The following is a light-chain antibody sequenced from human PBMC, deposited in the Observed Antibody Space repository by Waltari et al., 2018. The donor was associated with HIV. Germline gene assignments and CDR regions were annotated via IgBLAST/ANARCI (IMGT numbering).Light chain of an antibody. Sequence: QSALTQPASVSGSPGQSITISCTGTSRDIGGYTYVSWYQQQPGKAPKLMISEVSNRPSGVSNRFSGSKSGNTASLTISGLQAEDEADYYCSSYTTSSTWVFGGGTKLTVL. J-gene: IGLJ3*02. CDR1: SRDIGGYTY. V-gene: IGLV2-14*01. CDR3: SSYTTSSTWV. CDR2: EVS.